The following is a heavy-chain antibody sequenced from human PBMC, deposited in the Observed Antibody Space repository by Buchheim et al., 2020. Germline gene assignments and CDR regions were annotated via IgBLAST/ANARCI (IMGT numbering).Heavy chain of an antibody. V-gene: IGHV1-2*05. J-gene: IGHJ6*02. D-gene: IGHD3-9*01. CDR1: GYTFTGYY. CDR3: ARDLNYDILTSVYYYGMDV. CDR2: INPNSGGT. Sequence: QVQLVQSGAEVKKPGASVKVSCKASGYTFTGYYMHWVRQAPGQGLEWMGRINPNSGGTNYAQKFQGRVTMTRDTSISTAYMELRRLRSDDTDVYYCARDLNYDILTSVYYYGMDVWGQGTT.